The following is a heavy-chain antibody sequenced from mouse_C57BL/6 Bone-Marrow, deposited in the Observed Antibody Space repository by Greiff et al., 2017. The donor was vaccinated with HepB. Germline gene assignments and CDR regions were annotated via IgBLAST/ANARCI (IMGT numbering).Heavy chain of an antibody. D-gene: IGHD1-1*01. Sequence: QVQLQQPGAELVKPGASVKLSCKASGYTFTSYWMHWVKQRPGQGLEWIGMIHPNSGSTNYNEKFKGKATLTVDKSSSTAYMQLSSLTSEDSAVDDCAREVLITTVVRDYWGQGTTLTVSS. J-gene: IGHJ2*01. V-gene: IGHV1-64*01. CDR2: IHPNSGST. CDR3: AREVLITTVVRDY. CDR1: GYTFTSYW.